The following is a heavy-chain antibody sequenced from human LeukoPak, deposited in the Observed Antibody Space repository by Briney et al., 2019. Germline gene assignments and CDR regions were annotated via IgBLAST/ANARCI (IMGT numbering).Heavy chain of an antibody. CDR2: ISYDGSNK. CDR3: AKDGMVRVTTLGYFDWFGDYYYYGMDV. CDR1: GFTFSSYG. V-gene: IGHV3-30*18. D-gene: IGHD3-9*01. J-gene: IGHJ6*02. Sequence: GGSLRLSCAASGFTFSSYGMHWVRQAPGKGLEWVAVISYDGSNKYYADSVKGRFTISRDNSKNTLYLQMNSLRAEDTAVYYCAKDGMVRVTTLGYFDWFGDYYYYGMDVWGRGTTVTVSS.